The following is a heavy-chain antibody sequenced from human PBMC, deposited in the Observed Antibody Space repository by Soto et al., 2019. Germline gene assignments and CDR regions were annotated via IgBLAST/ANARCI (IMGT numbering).Heavy chain of an antibody. CDR2: INAGNGNT. J-gene: IGHJ6*02. CDR1: GYTFTSYA. CDR3: ALTYCSSTSCYHYYYYYGMDV. V-gene: IGHV1-3*01. D-gene: IGHD2-2*01. Sequence: ASVKVSCKASGYTFTSYAMHWVRQAPGQRLEWMGWINAGNGNTKYSQKFQGRVTITRDTSASTAYMELSSLRSEDTAVYYCALTYCSSTSCYHYYYYYGMDVWGQGTTVTVSS.